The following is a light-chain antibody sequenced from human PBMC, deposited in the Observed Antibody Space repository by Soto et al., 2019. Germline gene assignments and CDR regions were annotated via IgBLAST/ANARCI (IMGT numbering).Light chain of an antibody. Sequence: QAVVTQPPSVSAAAGQKVSISCSGSSSNVGNNYVSWYQQVPGTAPKLLIYDINKRPSGIPDRFSGSKSGTSATLDITGLQTGDEADYYCGTWDTSLSVGVFGTGTKVTVL. J-gene: IGLJ1*01. CDR1: SSNVGNNY. CDR2: DIN. V-gene: IGLV1-51*01. CDR3: GTWDTSLSVGV.